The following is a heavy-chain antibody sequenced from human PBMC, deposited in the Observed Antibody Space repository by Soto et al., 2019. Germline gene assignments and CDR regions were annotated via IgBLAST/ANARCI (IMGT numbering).Heavy chain of an antibody. CDR2: ISSSSSYI. D-gene: IGHD3-16*02. J-gene: IGHJ4*02. CDR1: GFTFSSYS. CDR3: ASLTIWGSYRPFDY. Sequence: GGSLRLSCAASGFTFSSYSMNWVRQAPGKGLEWVSSISSSSSYIYYADSVKGRFTISRDNAKNSLYLQMNSLRAEDTAVYYCASLTIWGSYRPFDYWGQGTLVTVSS. V-gene: IGHV3-21*01.